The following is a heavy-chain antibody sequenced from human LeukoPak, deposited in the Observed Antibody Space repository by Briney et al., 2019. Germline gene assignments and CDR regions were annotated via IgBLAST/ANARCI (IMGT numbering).Heavy chain of an antibody. Sequence: GGSLRLSCAASGFTFSSYAMHWVRQAPGKGLEWVAVISYDGSNKYYADSVKGRFTISRDNSKNTLYLQMNSLRAEDTAVYYCARDTLDYYGMDVSGKGTTVTVSS. CDR1: GFTFSSYA. CDR2: ISYDGSNK. CDR3: ARDTLDYYGMDV. V-gene: IGHV3-30*04. J-gene: IGHJ6*04.